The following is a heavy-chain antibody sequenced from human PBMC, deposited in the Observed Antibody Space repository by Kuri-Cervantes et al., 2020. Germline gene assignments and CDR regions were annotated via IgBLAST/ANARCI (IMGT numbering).Heavy chain of an antibody. CDR3: AKIGMTTVTRGAFDI. V-gene: IGHV3-23*01. CDR1: GFTFSSYA. J-gene: IGHJ3*02. CDR2: ISGSGGGT. Sequence: GESLKISCAASGFTFSSYAMSWVRQAPGKGLEWVSAISGSGGGTYYADSVKGRFTISRDNSKNTLYLQMNSLRAEDTAVYYCAKIGMTTVTRGAFDIWGQGTMVTVSS. D-gene: IGHD4-17*01.